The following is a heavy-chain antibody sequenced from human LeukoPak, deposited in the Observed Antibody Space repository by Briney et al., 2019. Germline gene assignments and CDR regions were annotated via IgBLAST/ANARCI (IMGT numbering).Heavy chain of an antibody. CDR2: ISYDGSNK. Sequence: GGSLRLSCAASGFTFSSYGMSWVRQAPGKGLEWVAVISYDGSNKYYADSVKGRFTISRDNSKNTLYLQMNSLRAEDTAVYYCASGYDFWSGYYWGQGTLVTVSS. D-gene: IGHD3-3*01. J-gene: IGHJ4*02. CDR3: ASGYDFWSGYY. CDR1: GFTFSSYG. V-gene: IGHV3-30*03.